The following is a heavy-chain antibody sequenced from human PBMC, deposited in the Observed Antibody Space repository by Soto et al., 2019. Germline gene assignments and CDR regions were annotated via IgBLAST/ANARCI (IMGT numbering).Heavy chain of an antibody. CDR2: IYYSGST. D-gene: IGHD4-17*01. CDR3: ARRYGVYFDY. V-gene: IGHV4-59*08. CDR1: CGSMSSDY. Sequence: PSETLSLTCTVSCGSMSSDYWSWIRQPPGKGLEWIGYIYYSGSTNYNPSLKSRVTISVDTSKNQFSLKLSSVTAADTAVYYCARRYGVYFDYWGQGTLVTVS. J-gene: IGHJ4*02.